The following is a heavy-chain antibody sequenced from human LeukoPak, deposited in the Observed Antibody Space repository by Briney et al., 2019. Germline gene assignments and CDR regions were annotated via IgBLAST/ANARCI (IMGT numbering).Heavy chain of an antibody. V-gene: IGHV3-21*04. CDR1: GFTFSSYS. D-gene: IGHD2-21*01. J-gene: IGHJ4*02. CDR2: ISSSSSYI. CDR3: AKGLTSDY. Sequence: GGSLRLSCAASGFTFSSYSMNWVRQAPGKGLEWVSSISSSSSYIYYADSVKGRFTISRDNAKNPLYLQMNSLRAGDTAVYYCAKGLTSDYWGQGTLVTVSS.